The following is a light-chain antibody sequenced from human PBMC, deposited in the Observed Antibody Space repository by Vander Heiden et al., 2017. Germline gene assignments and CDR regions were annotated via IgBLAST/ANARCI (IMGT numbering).Light chain of an antibody. Sequence: QSALTQPASVSGSPGPSITISCTGTSSDVGGYNYVSWYQQHPGKAPKLMIYDVSNRPSGVSNRFSGSKSGNTASLIISGLQAEDEADYYCSSYTSSSTPVFGGGTKLTVL. CDR2: DVS. J-gene: IGLJ2*01. CDR3: SSYTSSSTPV. CDR1: SSDVGGYNY. V-gene: IGLV2-14*01.